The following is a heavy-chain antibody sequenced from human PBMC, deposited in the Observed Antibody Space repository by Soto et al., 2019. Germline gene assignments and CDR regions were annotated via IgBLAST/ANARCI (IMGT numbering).Heavy chain of an antibody. J-gene: IGHJ6*02. D-gene: IGHD2-2*01. V-gene: IGHV3-53*01. CDR2: TYNGGTT. CDR1: GVTVSDIY. Sequence: EVQLVESGGDLIQSGGSLRLSCAVSGVTVSDIYINWFRQAPGRGLEWFSVTYNGGTTFDADTVKGRFTISRAGSKNTVDLQMNNLRVEDASMYYCARGLGTYCTSFSCSNYYFGMGVWGRGTTVTVSS. CDR3: ARGLGTYCTSFSCSNYYFGMGV.